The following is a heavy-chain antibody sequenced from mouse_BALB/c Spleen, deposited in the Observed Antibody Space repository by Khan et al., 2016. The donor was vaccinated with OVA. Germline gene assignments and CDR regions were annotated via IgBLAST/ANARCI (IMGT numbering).Heavy chain of an antibody. D-gene: IGHD1-1*01. CDR2: IHYSGST. Sequence: EVQLQESGPDLVTPSQSLSLTCTVTGYSITSGFNWHWIRQFPGNKLEWMGYIHYSGSTNYNPSLKSRISITRDTSTNQFFLQLNSVTTEDTATYYGARDHYQGSRGYYFDYWGQGITLTVSS. J-gene: IGHJ2*01. V-gene: IGHV3-1*02. CDR1: GYSITSGFN. CDR3: ARDHYQGSRGYYFDY.